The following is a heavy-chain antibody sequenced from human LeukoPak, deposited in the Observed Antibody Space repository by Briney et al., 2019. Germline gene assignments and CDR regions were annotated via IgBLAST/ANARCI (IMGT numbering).Heavy chain of an antibody. J-gene: IGHJ4*02. CDR2: ISGSGGST. Sequence: GESLRLSCAASGFTFSSYAMSWVRQAPGKGLEWVSAISGSGGSTYYADSVKGRFTISRDNSKNTLYLQMNSLRAEDTAVYYCAVGGYSSSSVPFDYWGQGTLVTVSS. V-gene: IGHV3-23*01. CDR3: AVGGYSSSSVPFDY. CDR1: GFTFSSYA. D-gene: IGHD6-6*01.